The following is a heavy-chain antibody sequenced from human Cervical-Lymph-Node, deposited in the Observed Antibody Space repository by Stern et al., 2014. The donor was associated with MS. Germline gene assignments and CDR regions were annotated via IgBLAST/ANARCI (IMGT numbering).Heavy chain of an antibody. V-gene: IGHV3-15*01. CDR3: TTGGIVVVITTFHYTDY. J-gene: IGHJ4*02. D-gene: IGHD3-22*01. CDR1: GFTFSNAW. Sequence: EVQLVESGGGLVKPGGSLRLSCAASGFTFSNAWMSWVRQAPGKGLEWVGRIKSKTDGGTTDYAAPVKGRFTISRDDSKNTLYLQMNSLKTEDTAVYYCTTGGIVVVITTFHYTDYWGQGTLVTVSS. CDR2: IKSKTDGGTT.